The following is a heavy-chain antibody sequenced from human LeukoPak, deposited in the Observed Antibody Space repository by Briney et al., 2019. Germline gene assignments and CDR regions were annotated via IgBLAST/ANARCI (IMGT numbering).Heavy chain of an antibody. V-gene: IGHV4-30-4*01. Sequence: SQTLSLTCTVSGGSISSGDYYWSWIRQPPGKGLEWIVYTYYSGSTYYNPSLKSRVTISVDTSKNQFSLKLSSVTAADTAVYYCARRGILQSQIRAFDIWGQGTMVTVSS. CDR1: GGSISSGDYY. CDR2: TYYSGST. D-gene: IGHD1-14*01. CDR3: ARRGILQSQIRAFDI. J-gene: IGHJ3*02.